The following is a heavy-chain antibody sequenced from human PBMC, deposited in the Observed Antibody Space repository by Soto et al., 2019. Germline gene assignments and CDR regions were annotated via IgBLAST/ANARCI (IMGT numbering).Heavy chain of an antibody. CDR1: GFTISTYA. Sequence: EVQLLESRGGLVQPGGSLRLSCAASGFTISTYAMTWVRQAPGKGLECVSGVTGSGGQIHYADSVKGRFTISKDNSKNTLYLQMSSLRDEDTALYYCAKDAVYNDGLWLMDSWGQGTLVTVSS. V-gene: IGHV3-23*01. J-gene: IGHJ5*02. D-gene: IGHD2-21*01. CDR2: VTGSGGQI. CDR3: AKDAVYNDGLWLMDS.